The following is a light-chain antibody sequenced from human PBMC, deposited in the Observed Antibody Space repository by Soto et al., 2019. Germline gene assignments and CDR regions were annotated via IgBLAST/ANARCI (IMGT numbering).Light chain of an antibody. CDR2: GAS. V-gene: IGKV3-20*01. CDR1: QSVSSSY. J-gene: IGKJ1*01. Sequence: EIVLTQSPGTLSLSPGERATLSCRASQSVSSSYLAWYKQKPGQAPRLLIYGASSRATGIPDRFSGSGSGTDVSVTISRLELEDFEVYYCQHYGSSLWTFGQGTKVEIK. CDR3: QHYGSSLWT.